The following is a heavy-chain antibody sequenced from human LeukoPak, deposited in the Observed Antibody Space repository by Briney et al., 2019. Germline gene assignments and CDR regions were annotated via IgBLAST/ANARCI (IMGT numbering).Heavy chain of an antibody. V-gene: IGHV3-23*01. CDR3: ARDPRLGLGPPYWYFDL. Sequence: PGGSLRLSCAASEFTFSSYNMSWVRQAPGKGLEWVSAISGSGGSTYYADSVKGRFTISRDNSKNTLYLQMNSLRAEDTAVYYCARDPRLGLGPPYWYFDLWGRGTLVTVSS. J-gene: IGHJ2*01. CDR1: EFTFSSYN. D-gene: IGHD7-27*01. CDR2: ISGSGGST.